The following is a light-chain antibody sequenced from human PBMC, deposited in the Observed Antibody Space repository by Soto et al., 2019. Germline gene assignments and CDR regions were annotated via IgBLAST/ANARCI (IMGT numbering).Light chain of an antibody. CDR3: LQYNGYPLT. V-gene: IGKV1-17*03. Sequence: DIPMTQSPSAMSASVGDRVTITCRASQAISNYLAWFQQKPGKVPKRLIYAASSLQSGVPSRFSCSGSGTEFTLTISSLQPEDFASYFCLQYNGYPLTFCVGTKVES. CDR1: QAISNY. J-gene: IGKJ4*01. CDR2: AAS.